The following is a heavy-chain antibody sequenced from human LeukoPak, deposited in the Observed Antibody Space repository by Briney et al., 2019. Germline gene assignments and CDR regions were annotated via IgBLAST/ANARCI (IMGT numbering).Heavy chain of an antibody. CDR2: IYYSGST. V-gene: IGHV4-31*03. D-gene: IGHD3-16*01. CDR1: GVSISSGAYY. Sequence: PSQTLSLTCTVSGVSISSGAYYRSWIRQHPGKGLEWIGYIYYSGSTYYNPSLKSRVTISLDTSKNQFSLKLSSVTAADTAVYYCARYYDSRDHCFDYWGQGTLVTVSS. CDR3: ARYYDSRDHCFDY. J-gene: IGHJ4*02.